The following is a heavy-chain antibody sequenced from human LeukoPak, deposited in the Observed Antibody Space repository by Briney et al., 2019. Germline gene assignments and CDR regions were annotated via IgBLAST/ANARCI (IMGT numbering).Heavy chain of an antibody. J-gene: IGHJ4*02. D-gene: IGHD7-27*01. V-gene: IGHV4-59*01. CDR1: GGSISSYY. CDR3: ARGGRPGEYFDY. CDR2: IYYSGST. Sequence: ASETLSLTCTVPGGSISSYYWSWIRKPPGKGLQWIGYIYYSGSTNYNPSLKSRVTISVDTSKNQFSLKLSSVIAADTAVYYCARGGRPGEYFDYWGQGTLVTVSS.